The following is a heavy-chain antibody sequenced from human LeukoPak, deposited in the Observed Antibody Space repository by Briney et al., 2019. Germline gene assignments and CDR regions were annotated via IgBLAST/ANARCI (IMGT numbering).Heavy chain of an antibody. Sequence: GGSLRLSCAASGFTFNNYGMHWVRQAPGKGLEWVAVIWYDGSNKYYADSVKGRFTVSRDNSKNTLYVQMNSLRADDTAVYYCARCPGLGDDRSTYIGFDYWGQGTLVTVSS. CDR1: GFTFNNYG. D-gene: IGHD5-12*01. CDR2: IWYDGSNK. CDR3: ARCPGLGDDRSTYIGFDY. J-gene: IGHJ4*02. V-gene: IGHV3-33*01.